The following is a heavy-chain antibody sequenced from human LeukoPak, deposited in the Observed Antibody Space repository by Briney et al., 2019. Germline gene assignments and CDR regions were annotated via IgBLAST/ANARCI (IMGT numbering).Heavy chain of an antibody. CDR3: GRDALVGYFSYYYMDV. CDR1: GGSISSHD. D-gene: IGHD2-15*01. V-gene: IGHV4-59*11. J-gene: IGHJ6*03. CDR2: ISNSGST. Sequence: SETLSLTCTVLGGSISSHDWTWIRQSPVKGLEWMGDISNSGSTSYNPSLKSRVTISIDTTKNQFSLKLSSVTAADTAVYYCGRDALVGYFSYYYMDVWGKGTTVTVSS.